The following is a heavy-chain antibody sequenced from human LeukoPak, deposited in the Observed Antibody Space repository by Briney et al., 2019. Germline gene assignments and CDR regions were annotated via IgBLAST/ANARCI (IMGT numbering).Heavy chain of an antibody. Sequence: ASVKVSCKASGYTFTSYYMHWVRQAPGQGLEWMGIINPSGGSTSYAQKFQGRVTMTRDMSTSTVYMELSSLRSEDTAVYYCARGYHRYCYGSGRWYNWFDPWGQGTLVTVSS. D-gene: IGHD3-10*01. J-gene: IGHJ5*02. CDR3: ARGYHRYCYGSGRWYNWFDP. V-gene: IGHV1-46*01. CDR2: INPSGGST. CDR1: GYTFTSYY.